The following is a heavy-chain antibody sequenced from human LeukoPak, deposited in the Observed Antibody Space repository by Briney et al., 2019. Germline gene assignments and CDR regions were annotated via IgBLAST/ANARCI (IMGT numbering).Heavy chain of an antibody. J-gene: IGHJ4*02. CDR1: GYTFTYYY. CDR3: ARVPGPYTTSRFDY. V-gene: IGHV1-2*02. D-gene: IGHD6-13*01. Sequence: ASVKVACKSSGYTFTYYYLHWVRQAPAQGLEWMGRIDPNCGGTNYAQKFQVRVTVTRDTSISTVYMELSGLRSDDTAVYYCARVPGPYTTSRFDYWGQGTLVTVSS. CDR2: IDPNCGGT.